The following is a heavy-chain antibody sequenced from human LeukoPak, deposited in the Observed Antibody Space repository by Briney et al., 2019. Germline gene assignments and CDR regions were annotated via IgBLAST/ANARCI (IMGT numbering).Heavy chain of an antibody. CDR3: ARDGFVGAADY. Sequence: TGGSLRLSCAASEFTFSGYWMNWVRQAPGKGPEWVANINQDGSEKHCVDSVKGRFTISRDNAKNSLFLQMNSLRVEDTAVFYYARDGFVGAADYWGQGTLVTVSS. CDR1: EFTFSGYW. V-gene: IGHV3-7*01. D-gene: IGHD6-13*01. CDR2: INQDGSEK. J-gene: IGHJ4*02.